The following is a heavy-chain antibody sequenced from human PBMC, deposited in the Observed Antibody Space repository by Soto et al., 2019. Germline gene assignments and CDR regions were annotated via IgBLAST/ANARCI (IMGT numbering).Heavy chain of an antibody. CDR2: ISSSSSYT. Sequence: PEGSLRLSCAASGFTFSDYYMSWIRQAPGKGLEWVSYISSSSSYTNYADSVKGRFTISRDNAKNSLYLQMNSLRAEDTAVYYCARDSRNSGSRRGYYYYGMDVWGQGTTVTVSS. V-gene: IGHV3-11*06. CDR3: ARDSRNSGSRRGYYYYGMDV. CDR1: GFTFSDYY. D-gene: IGHD1-26*01. J-gene: IGHJ6*02.